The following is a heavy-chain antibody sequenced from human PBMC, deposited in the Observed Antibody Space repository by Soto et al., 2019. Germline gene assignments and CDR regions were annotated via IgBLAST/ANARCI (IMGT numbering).Heavy chain of an antibody. CDR3: AKAESSGWYYRLDY. D-gene: IGHD6-19*01. CDR2: LSWNSGTI. J-gene: IGHJ4*02. CDR1: GFTFDDYA. V-gene: IGHV3-9*01. Sequence: EVQLVESGGGLVQPGKSLRLSCAASGFTFDDYAMHWVRQVPGKGLEWVSGLSWNSGTIDYADSVKGRFTISRDNAKNSLHLQMNSLKPEDTAFYYCAKAESSGWYYRLDYWGQGTRVTVSS.